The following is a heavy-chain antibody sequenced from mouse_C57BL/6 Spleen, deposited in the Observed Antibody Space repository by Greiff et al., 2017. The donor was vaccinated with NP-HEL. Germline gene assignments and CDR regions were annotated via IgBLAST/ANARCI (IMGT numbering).Heavy chain of an antibody. J-gene: IGHJ2*01. CDR3: ANSCSSSFDY. CDR2: IHPNSGST. Sequence: QVQLQQPGAELVKPGASVKLSCKASGYTFTSYWMHWVQQRPGQGLEWIGMIHPNSGSTNYNEKFKSKATLTVDKSYSPAYMQLSSLTSEYSAVYSCANSCSSSFDYWGQGTPLTVSS. D-gene: IGHD1-1*01. V-gene: IGHV1-64*01. CDR1: GYTFTSYW.